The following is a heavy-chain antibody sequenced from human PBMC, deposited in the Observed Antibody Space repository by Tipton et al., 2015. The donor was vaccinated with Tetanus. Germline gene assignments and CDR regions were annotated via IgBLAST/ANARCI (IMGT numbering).Heavy chain of an antibody. J-gene: IGHJ2*01. Sequence: SLRLSCAASGFTFTNYAMSWVRQAPGKGLEWVAGVVGNGDTYYADSVKGRFTISRDNSKRTLSLQLNSLRAEDTAVYFCAKGETNIGKPLFEHWSRGSLVSVSS. V-gene: IGHV3-23*01. CDR3: AKGETNIGKPLFEH. CDR2: VVGNGDT. CDR1: GFTFTNYA. D-gene: IGHD3-16*01.